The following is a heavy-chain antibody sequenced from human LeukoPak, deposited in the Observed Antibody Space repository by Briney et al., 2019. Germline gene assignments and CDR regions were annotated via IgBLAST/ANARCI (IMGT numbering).Heavy chain of an antibody. CDR3: VRDWGPGGSHFDF. D-gene: IGHD2-8*02. Sequence: HAGGSLRLSCAGSGFTFSTYAMHWVRQAPGKGLEWVALFSYDGSTQRYADSVKGRFTISRDNSKNSLYLQMNSLRTEDTAVYYCVRDWGPGGSHFDFWGQGTLVTVSS. CDR1: GFTFSTYA. CDR2: FSYDGSTQ. V-gene: IGHV3-30-3*01. J-gene: IGHJ4*02.